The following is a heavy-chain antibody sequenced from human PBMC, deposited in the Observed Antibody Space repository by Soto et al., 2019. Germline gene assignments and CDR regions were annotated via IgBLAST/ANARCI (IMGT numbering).Heavy chain of an antibody. V-gene: IGHV3-23*05. Sequence: GGSLILSCSASGFSINAYTMGWVSLSAGRGLEWVATTYSSGTGTAFADSVTGRFSISRDNSRNQVSLQMDSLRVDDTAQYYCARDRQPDGIWTFDYWGRGVLVTVSS. CDR1: GFSINAYT. D-gene: IGHD1-1*01. J-gene: IGHJ4*02. CDR3: ARDRQPDGIWTFDY. CDR2: TYSSGTGT.